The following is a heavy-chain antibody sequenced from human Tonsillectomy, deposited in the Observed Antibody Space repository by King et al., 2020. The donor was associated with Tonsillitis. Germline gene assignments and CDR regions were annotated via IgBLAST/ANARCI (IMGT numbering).Heavy chain of an antibody. CDR2: IDWNDNK. V-gene: IGHV2-70*11. D-gene: IGHD1-1*01. CDR3: ARILRHDTYGMDV. Sequence: VTLQESGPALVKPTQTLTLTCTFAGFSLRTNGMCVTWIRQPPGEALEWLARIDWNDNKYYSTSLKTRLTISKDTSKNQVVLTMTNMDPVDTATYYCARILRHDTYGMDVWGQGTTVTVSS. CDR1: GFSLRTNGMC. J-gene: IGHJ6*02.